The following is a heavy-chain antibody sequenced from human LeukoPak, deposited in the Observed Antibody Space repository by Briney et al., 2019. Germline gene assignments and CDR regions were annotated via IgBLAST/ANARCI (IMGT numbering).Heavy chain of an antibody. J-gene: IGHJ4*02. CDR3: ARVGIAAAGGFDY. Sequence: SVKVSCKASGYIFTDYYMHWVRQAPGQGLEWMGGIIPIFGTANYAQKFQGRVTITADESTSTAYMELSSLRSEDTAVYYCARVGIAAAGGFDYWGQGTLVTVSS. CDR2: IIPIFGTA. V-gene: IGHV1-69*13. D-gene: IGHD6-13*01. CDR1: GYIFTDYY.